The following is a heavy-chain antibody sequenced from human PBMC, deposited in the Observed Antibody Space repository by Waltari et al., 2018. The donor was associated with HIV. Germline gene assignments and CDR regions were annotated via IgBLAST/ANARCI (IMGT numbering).Heavy chain of an antibody. D-gene: IGHD4-17*01. Sequence: QVHLVQSGAELKKTGASVKLSCKASGYPFTTFGITWVRQAPGQGLEWMGWFNSYNGDTKYAQKFQDRVTMTTDTSTSTAYMELRSLRSDDTAVYYCARFFPTATTTGWYLDLWGPGTLVTMSS. J-gene: IGHJ2*01. CDR1: GYPFTTFG. CDR2: FNSYNGDT. V-gene: IGHV1-18*01. CDR3: ARFFPTATTTGWYLDL.